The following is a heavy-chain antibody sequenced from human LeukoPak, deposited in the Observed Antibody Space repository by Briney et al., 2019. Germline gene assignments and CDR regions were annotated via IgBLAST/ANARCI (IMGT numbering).Heavy chain of an antibody. CDR3: ARALWAGDDFWSGYYNEVFGSFDY. D-gene: IGHD3-3*01. CDR2: IYYSGST. CDR1: GGSISSSSYY. Sequence: KSSETLSLTCTVSGGSISSSSYYWGWIRQPPGKGLEWIGSIYYSGSTYYNPSLKSRVTISVDTSKNQFSLKLSSVTAADTAVYYCARALWAGDDFWSGYYNEVFGSFDYWGQGTLVTVSS. J-gene: IGHJ4*02. V-gene: IGHV4-39*07.